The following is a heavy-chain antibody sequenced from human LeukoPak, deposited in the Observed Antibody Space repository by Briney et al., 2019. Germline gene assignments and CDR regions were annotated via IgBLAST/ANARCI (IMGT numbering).Heavy chain of an antibody. V-gene: IGHV3-53*01. Sequence: GGSLRLSCTTSGFSFNTYSMSWVRQAPGKGLEWVSFIYSDNTHYSDSVKGRFTISRDNSKNTLYLQMNSLRAEDTAVYYCARIGYSSSSFDYWGQGTLVIVSS. CDR3: ARIGYSSSSFDY. J-gene: IGHJ4*02. D-gene: IGHD2-2*03. CDR2: IYSDNT. CDR1: GFSFNTYS.